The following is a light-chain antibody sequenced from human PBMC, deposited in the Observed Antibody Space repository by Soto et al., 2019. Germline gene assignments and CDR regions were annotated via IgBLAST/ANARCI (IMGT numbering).Light chain of an antibody. CDR3: QQYYSTPYT. J-gene: IGKJ2*01. Sequence: DIVMTQSPDSLAVSLGETATINCKSSQNILYSSNNNNYLAWYQQKPGQPPNLLIYWASTRESGVPDRFSGGGSGTDFTLTISSLQAEDVAVYYCQQYYSTPYTFGQGTKLEIK. CDR2: WAS. CDR1: QNILYSSNNNNY. V-gene: IGKV4-1*01.